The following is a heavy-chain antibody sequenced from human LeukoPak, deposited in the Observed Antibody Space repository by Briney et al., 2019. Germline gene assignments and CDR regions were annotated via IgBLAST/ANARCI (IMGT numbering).Heavy chain of an antibody. CDR1: GFTVNGKY. D-gene: IGHD2-8*01. CDR3: ARHLRVYDFDY. J-gene: IGHJ4*02. CDR2: IYSTGST. V-gene: IGHV3-66*02. Sequence: GGSLRLSCAASGFTVNGKYMSWVRQAPGKGLEWVSVIYSTGSTYYADYVKGRFTVSRDTSSNKVYLQMNSLTAEDTAVYYCARHLRVYDFDYWGQGTLVTVSS.